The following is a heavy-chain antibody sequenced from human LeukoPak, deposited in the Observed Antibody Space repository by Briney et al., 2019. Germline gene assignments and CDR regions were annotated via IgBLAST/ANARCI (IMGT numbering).Heavy chain of an antibody. CDR1: GGSISSYY. CDR2: ISTSWST. D-gene: IGHD4-11*01. V-gene: IGHV4-4*09. CDR3: ARGPMNSNKGWFDP. J-gene: IGHJ5*02. Sequence: KPSETLSLTCTVSGGSISSYYWSWIRQPPGKGLEWIGYISTSWSTNYNPSLKSRVTISVDTSKNQFSLKLSSVTAADTAVYYCARGPMNSNKGWFDPWGQGTLVTVSS.